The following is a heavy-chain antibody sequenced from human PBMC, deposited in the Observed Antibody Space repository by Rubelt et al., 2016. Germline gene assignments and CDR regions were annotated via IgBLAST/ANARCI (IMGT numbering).Heavy chain of an antibody. V-gene: IGHV1-3*01. CDR3: ARDEDY. CDR2: INAGNGDT. CDR1: GYTFISYA. J-gene: IGHJ4*02. Sequence: QVQLVQSGAEVKKPGASVKVSCKASGYTFISYAIHWVRQAPGQSLEWVGWINAGNGDTKYSERFQDRLTLTRNTSASTTHFERSNLRSEDSAVYYWARDEDYWGQGALGTVSS.